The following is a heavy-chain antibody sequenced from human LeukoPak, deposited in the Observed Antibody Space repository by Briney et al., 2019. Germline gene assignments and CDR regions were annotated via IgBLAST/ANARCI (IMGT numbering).Heavy chain of an antibody. CDR1: GYTFTGYY. D-gene: IGHD6-13*01. J-gene: IGHJ3*02. V-gene: IGHV1-2*02. CDR3: ARDQNIAAAGVVAFDI. Sequence: PGASVKVSCKASGYTFTGYYMHWVRQAPGQGLEWMGWINPNSGGTNYAQKFQGRVTMTRDTSISTAYMELSRLRSDDTAVYYCARDQNIAAAGVVAFDIWGQGTMVTVSS. CDR2: INPNSGGT.